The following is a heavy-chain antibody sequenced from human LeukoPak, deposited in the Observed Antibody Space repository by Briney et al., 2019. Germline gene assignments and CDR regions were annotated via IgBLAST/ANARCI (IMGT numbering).Heavy chain of an antibody. CDR3: AREDGYCSGGNCYSYFDS. D-gene: IGHD2-15*01. J-gene: IGHJ4*02. V-gene: IGHV3-23*01. CDR1: GFTFSSYA. Sequence: GGSLRLSCAASGFTFSSYAMSWVRQAPGKGLEWVSAISGSGGSTYYADSVKGRFTISRDNTRSSLFLQMYSLRAEDTAVYFCAREDGYCSGGNCYSYFDSWGQGTLVTVSS. CDR2: ISGSGGST.